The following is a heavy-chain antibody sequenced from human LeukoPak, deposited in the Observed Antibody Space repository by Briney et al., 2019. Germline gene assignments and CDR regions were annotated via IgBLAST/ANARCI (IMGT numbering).Heavy chain of an antibody. V-gene: IGHV3-7*04. CDR3: VRGVGGRDYEYFHH. CDR1: GYTFNTNW. D-gene: IGHD4-17*01. J-gene: IGHJ1*01. CDR2: IKQDGSET. Sequence: GGSLRLSCAAPGYTFNTNWLRWARQTPGKGRERVAKIKQDGSETYYVDSVKGRFTISRDNAQNSLYLQMSSLRAEDTAVYYCVRGVGGRDYEYFHHWGQGTLVTVSP.